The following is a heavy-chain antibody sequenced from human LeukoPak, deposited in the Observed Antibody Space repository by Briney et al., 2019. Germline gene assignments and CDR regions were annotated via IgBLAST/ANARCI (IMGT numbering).Heavy chain of an antibody. Sequence: GGSLRLSCAASGFTFSNYGMSWVRQAPGKGLEWVSAISGSGGSIYNADSVKGRFTISRDNSKNTLYLQMDSLRAEDTAVYYCAKMFLKLGADYWGQGTLVTVSS. CDR2: ISGSGGSI. V-gene: IGHV3-23*01. J-gene: IGHJ4*02. D-gene: IGHD3-16*01. CDR1: GFTFSNYG. CDR3: AKMFLKLGADY.